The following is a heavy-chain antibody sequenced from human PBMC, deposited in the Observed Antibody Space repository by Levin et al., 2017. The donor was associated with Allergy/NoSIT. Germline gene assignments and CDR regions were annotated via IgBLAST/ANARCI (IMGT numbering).Heavy chain of an antibody. V-gene: IGHV3-11*05. J-gene: IGHJ6*03. CDR1: GFTFSDYY. Sequence: GESLKISCAASGFTFSDYYMSWLRPAPGKGLEWVSYISSSSSYTNYADSVKGRFTISRDNAKNSLYLQMNSLRAEDTAVYYWARDYSSGGEYYYMDGWGKGTTVTVSS. D-gene: IGHD6-25*01. CDR3: ARDYSSGGEYYYMDG. CDR2: ISSSSSYT.